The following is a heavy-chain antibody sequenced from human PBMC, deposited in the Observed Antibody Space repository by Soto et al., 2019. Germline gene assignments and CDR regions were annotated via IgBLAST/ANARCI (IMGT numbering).Heavy chain of an antibody. Sequence: GGSLRLSCAASGFTFSSYGMHWVRQAPGKGLEWVAVIWYDGSNKYYADSVKGRFTISRDNSKNTLYLQMNSLRAEDTAVYYCARDRASGSYSPLDPWGQGTLVTVSS. CDR1: GFTFSSYG. D-gene: IGHD1-26*01. CDR2: IWYDGSNK. J-gene: IGHJ5*02. V-gene: IGHV3-33*01. CDR3: ARDRASGSYSPLDP.